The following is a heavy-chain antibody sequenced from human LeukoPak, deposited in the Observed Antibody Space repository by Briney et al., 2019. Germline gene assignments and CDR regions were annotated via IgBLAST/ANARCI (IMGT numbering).Heavy chain of an antibody. CDR1: GFTFSDNY. D-gene: IGHD3-10*01. Sequence: GGSLRLSCAASGFTFSDNYMSWIRQAPGKGLEWVSYISSSGSIYYADSVKGRFTISRDNAKNSLYLQMNSLRVEDTAVYYCAKLAKYFYGSETYYFFEHWGQGTPVTASS. V-gene: IGHV3-11*04. CDR3: AKLAKYFYGSETYYFFEH. CDR2: ISSSGSI. J-gene: IGHJ4*02.